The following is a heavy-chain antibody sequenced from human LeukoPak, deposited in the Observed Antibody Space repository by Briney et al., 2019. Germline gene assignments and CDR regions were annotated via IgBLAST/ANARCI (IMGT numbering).Heavy chain of an antibody. D-gene: IGHD3-10*01. J-gene: IGHJ4*02. CDR1: GFTFSSYA. CDR3: AKYGSGTYYNGLY. CDR2: ISNSGGST. V-gene: IGHV3-23*01. Sequence: GGSLRLSCAASGFTFSSYAMSWVRQAPGKGLEWVSVISNSGGSTFYADSVKGRFTISRDTSKSTLYLQMNSLRDEDTAVYYCAKYGSGTYYNGLYWGQGTLVTVSS.